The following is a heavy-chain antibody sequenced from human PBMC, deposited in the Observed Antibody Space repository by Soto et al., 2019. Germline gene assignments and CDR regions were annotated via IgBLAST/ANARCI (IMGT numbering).Heavy chain of an antibody. V-gene: IGHV4-39*01. CDR2: IYYSGST. CDR1: GGSISSSSYY. Sequence: SETLSLTCTVSGGSISSSSYYWGWIRQPPGKGLEWIGSIYYSGSTYYNPSLKSRVTMSVDTSKNQFSLKLSSVTAADTAVYYCAVQATDYWGQGTLVTVSS. J-gene: IGHJ4*02. CDR3: AVQATDY.